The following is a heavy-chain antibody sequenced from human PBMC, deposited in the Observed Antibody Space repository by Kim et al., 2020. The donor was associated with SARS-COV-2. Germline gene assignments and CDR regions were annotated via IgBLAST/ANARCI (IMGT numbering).Heavy chain of an antibody. CDR2: ISAYNGNT. J-gene: IGHJ4*02. CDR1: GYTFTSYG. CDR3: ARDRDVVIGGFGGHYFDY. D-gene: IGHD3-16*01. V-gene: IGHV1-18*01. Sequence: ASVKVSCKASGYTFTSYGISWVRQAPGQGLEWMGWISAYNGNTNYAQKLQGRVTMTTDTSTSTAYMELRSLRSDDTAGYYCARDRDVVIGGFGGHYFDYWGQGTLVTVSS.